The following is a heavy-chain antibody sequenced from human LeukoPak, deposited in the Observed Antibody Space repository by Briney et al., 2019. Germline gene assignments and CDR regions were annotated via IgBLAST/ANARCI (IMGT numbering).Heavy chain of an antibody. CDR3: ARDRYYEPLDY. CDR2: IYYSGST. V-gene: IGHV4-39*07. D-gene: IGHD3-22*01. Sequence: SSETLSLTCTVSGGSISSDNYYWGWIRQPPGKGLEWIGSIYYSGSTYYNTSLKSRVTISVDTSKNQFSLQLRSVTAADTAVYYCARDRYYEPLDYWGQGTLVTVST. J-gene: IGHJ4*02. CDR1: GGSISSDNYY.